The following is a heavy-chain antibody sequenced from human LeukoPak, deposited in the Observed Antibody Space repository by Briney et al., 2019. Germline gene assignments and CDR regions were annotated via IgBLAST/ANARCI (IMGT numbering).Heavy chain of an antibody. CDR2: IYYSGST. J-gene: IGHJ5*02. CDR1: GGSLSSYY. D-gene: IGHD3-3*01. CDR3: ARDLGFWSGYYTYNWFDP. Sequence: SETLSLTCTVSGGSLSSYYWSWLRQPPGKGLEWIGYIYYSGSTNYNPSLTSRVTISVETSKNQSSLKLSSVTAADTAVYYCARDLGFWSGYYTYNWFDPWGQGTLVTVSS. V-gene: IGHV4-59*01.